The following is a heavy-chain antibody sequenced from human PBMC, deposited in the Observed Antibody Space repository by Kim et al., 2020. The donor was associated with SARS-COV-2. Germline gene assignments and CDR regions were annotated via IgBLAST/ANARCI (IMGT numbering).Heavy chain of an antibody. CDR1: TFTVSSNY. J-gene: IGHJ1*01. Sequence: GGSLRLSCAASTFTVSSNYMSWVRQAPGKGLEWVSGIYSGGSTYYADSVKGRFTISRHNSKNTLYLQMNSLRSEDTAVYYCARVGGYSSSSWYGLSEY. D-gene: IGHD6-13*01. V-gene: IGHV3-53*04. CDR2: IYSGGST. CDR3: ARVGGYSSSSWYGLSEY.